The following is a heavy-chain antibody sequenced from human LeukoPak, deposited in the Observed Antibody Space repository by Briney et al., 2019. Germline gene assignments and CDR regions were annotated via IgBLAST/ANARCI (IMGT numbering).Heavy chain of an antibody. CDR3: AATMKRDYGDTNLDY. V-gene: IGHV4-59*12. D-gene: IGHD4-17*01. CDR1: GDSISSYH. J-gene: IGHJ4*02. CDR2: MYNSKRGGI. Sequence: SETLSLTCTVPGDSISSYHWSWIRQPPGKGLEWIGYMYNSKRGGINYNPSLKSRVTISEDTSENQFSLKLTSVTAADTAVYYCAATMKRDYGDTNLDYRGQGTLVTVSS.